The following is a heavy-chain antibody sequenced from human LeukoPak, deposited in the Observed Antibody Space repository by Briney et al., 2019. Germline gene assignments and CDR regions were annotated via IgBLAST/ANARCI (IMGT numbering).Heavy chain of an antibody. CDR3: ANLHYDILTGYKYYFDY. CDR1: GFTFSTYG. V-gene: IGHV3-23*01. J-gene: IGHJ4*02. Sequence: GGSLRLSCVASGFTFSTYGMSWVRQAPGKGLEWVSGISCSGASTYYADSVKGRFTISRDNSKNTLYLQMNSLRAEDTAVYYCANLHYDILTGYKYYFDYWGQGTLVTVSS. D-gene: IGHD3-9*01. CDR2: ISCSGAST.